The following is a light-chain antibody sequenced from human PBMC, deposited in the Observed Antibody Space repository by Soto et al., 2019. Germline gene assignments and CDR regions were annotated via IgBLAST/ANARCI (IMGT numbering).Light chain of an antibody. CDR3: QKYGSSIT. CDR1: QSVSSSY. V-gene: IGKV3-20*01. Sequence: EIVLTQSPGTLSLSPGERATLSFRASQSVSSSYLGWYQQKPGQAPRLLIYDASKRASGIPDRFSGSGSGTDFTLTISRLEPEDFAVYYCQKYGSSITFCQGPRLESK. J-gene: IGKJ5*01. CDR2: DAS.